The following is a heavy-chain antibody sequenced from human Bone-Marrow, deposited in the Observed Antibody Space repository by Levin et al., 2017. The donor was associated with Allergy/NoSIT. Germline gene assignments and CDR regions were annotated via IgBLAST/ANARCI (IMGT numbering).Heavy chain of an antibody. D-gene: IGHD1-26*01. J-gene: IGHJ3*01. V-gene: IGHV2-70*01. CDR2: IDWDDDP. CDR3: ARMVSNSGNIGSYSGSYPDAFDV. CDR1: GFSLKTRGMC. Sequence: ESGPTLVKPTQTLTLTCTFSGFSLKTRGMCVTWIRQPPGKALEWLAFIDWDDDPSYNTSLKTRLTISTDTSKTHVVLTLTNVDPADTATYYCARMVSNSGNIGSYSGSYPDAFDVWGQGTMVTVS.